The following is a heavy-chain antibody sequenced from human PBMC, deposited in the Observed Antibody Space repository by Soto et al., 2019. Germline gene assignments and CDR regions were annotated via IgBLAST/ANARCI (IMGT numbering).Heavy chain of an antibody. Sequence: SQPLSLTCAVYGGSFSGYYWTWFSQPPGTGLEWIGEINHSGSTNYNPSLKSRVTISVDTSKNQFSLKLTSVTAADTAVYYCARDKITGLFDYWGQGTLVTVSS. J-gene: IGHJ4*02. CDR2: INHSGST. CDR1: GGSFSGYY. D-gene: IGHD2-8*02. CDR3: ARDKITGLFDY. V-gene: IGHV4-34*01.